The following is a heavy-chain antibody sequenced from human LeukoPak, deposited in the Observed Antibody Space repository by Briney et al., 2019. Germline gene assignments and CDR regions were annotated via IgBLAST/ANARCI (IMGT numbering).Heavy chain of an antibody. V-gene: IGHV4-39*07. CDR2: IFYSGST. D-gene: IGHD4/OR15-4a*01. J-gene: IGHJ4*02. CDR3: AKGPLTRFDY. Sequence: SETLSLTCTVSGGSISTSNYYWGWIRQPPGKGLEWIGNIFYSGSTYYSPSLKSRVTISLDTSRNQFSLKLNSVTAADTAVYYCAKGPLTRFDYWGQGTLVTVSS. CDR1: GGSISTSNYY.